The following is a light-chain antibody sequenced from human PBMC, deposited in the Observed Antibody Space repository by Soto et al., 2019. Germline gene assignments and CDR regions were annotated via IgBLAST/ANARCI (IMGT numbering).Light chain of an antibody. CDR1: QSVSSS. CDR3: QQYNNWPRT. J-gene: IGKJ1*01. V-gene: IGKV3-15*01. CDR2: GAT. Sequence: EIVLTQSPGTLSLSPWERATLSCRASQSVSSSQLAWYQQKPGQAPRLLIHGATTRATGIPARFSGSGSGTEFTLTISSLQSEDFAVYYCQQYNNWPRTFGQGTKVDI.